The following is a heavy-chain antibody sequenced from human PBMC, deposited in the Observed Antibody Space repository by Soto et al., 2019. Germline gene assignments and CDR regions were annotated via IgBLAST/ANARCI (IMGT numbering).Heavy chain of an antibody. CDR1: GYTFTSNG. Sequence: GASVNASCKACGYTFTSNGISWVRQAHGQGLEWMGWISAYNGNTNYAQKLQGRVTMTTDTSTSTAYMELRSLRSDDTAVYYCASWSHDTYYYDSSGYSPALDIWGRGTMVTVSS. V-gene: IGHV1-18*01. J-gene: IGHJ3*02. CDR2: ISAYNGNT. CDR3: ASWSHDTYYYDSSGYSPALDI. D-gene: IGHD3-22*01.